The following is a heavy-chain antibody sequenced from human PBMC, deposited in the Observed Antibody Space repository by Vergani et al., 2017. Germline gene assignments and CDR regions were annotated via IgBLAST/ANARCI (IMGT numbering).Heavy chain of an antibody. V-gene: IGHV3-30*03. J-gene: IGHJ5*01. CDR2: ISYDGRNK. D-gene: IGHD5-24*01. Sequence: QVQVVESGGGVVQPGRSLRLSCEASGFTFTNYDMHWVRQTPGKGLDWLSLISYDGRNKYYADSVKGRFTVSRDNSKNTVFLQMNSLKTEDTGVYYCARSDGSGAGSPDSWGQGTQVTVSS. CDR1: GFTFTNYD. CDR3: ARSDGSGAGSPDS.